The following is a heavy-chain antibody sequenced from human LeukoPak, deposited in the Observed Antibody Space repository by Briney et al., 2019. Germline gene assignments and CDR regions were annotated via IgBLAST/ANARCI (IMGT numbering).Heavy chain of an antibody. V-gene: IGHV3-30*03. CDR3: ARDRDCSGGSCYFDY. CDR1: GITFSSYD. CDR2: ISYDGSNK. Sequence: QPGRSLRLSCAASGITFSSYDIHWVRQAPGKGLEWVAVISYDGSNKYYADSVKGRFTISRDNSKNTLYLQMNSLRSGDTAVYYCARDRDCSGGSCYFDYWGQGTLVTVSS. J-gene: IGHJ4*02. D-gene: IGHD2-15*01.